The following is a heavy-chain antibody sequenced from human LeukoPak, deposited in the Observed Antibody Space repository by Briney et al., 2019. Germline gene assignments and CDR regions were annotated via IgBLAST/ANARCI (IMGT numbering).Heavy chain of an antibody. CDR2: INTNTGNP. CDR1: GYTFTSYA. J-gene: IGHJ4*02. D-gene: IGHD3-3*01. CDR3: ARGHDFWSGYYTPLDY. Sequence: ASVKVSCKASGYTFTSYAMNWVRQAPAQGLEWMVCINTNTGNPTYAHGFTGRLVFSLDTSVSTAYLQISSLKAEDTAVYYCARGHDFWSGYYTPLDYWGQGTLVTVSS. V-gene: IGHV7-4-1*02.